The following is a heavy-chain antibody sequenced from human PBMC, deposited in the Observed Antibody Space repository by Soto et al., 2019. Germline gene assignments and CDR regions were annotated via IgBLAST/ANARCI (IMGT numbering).Heavy chain of an antibody. CDR3: ARRAETNGWKGFGADKYYFGI. Sequence: GASCRAACRGPGYSLSGYVMYWVRQATGQGLEWMGWMDPNTGDSSYAQKFQGRVTMTRDTSITTANMELSSLRSEDTAVYYCARRAETNGWKGFGADKYYFGIWGQGTLVTVSS. D-gene: IGHD3-16*01. J-gene: IGHJ4*02. CDR1: GYSLSGYV. V-gene: IGHV1-8*01. CDR2: MDPNTGDS.